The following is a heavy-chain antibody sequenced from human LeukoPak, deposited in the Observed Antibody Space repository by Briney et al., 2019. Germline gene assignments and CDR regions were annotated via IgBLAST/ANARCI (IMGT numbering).Heavy chain of an antibody. CDR2: IYPGDSDA. CDR1: GYNSSIYW. Sequence: GESLRISCQVSGYNSSIYWIAWVRQMPGKGLESMGIIYPGDSDARYSPSFEGQVLISVDKSLTTAYLQWSSLKASDTAMYYCARQSRNAYISDYWGQGTLVTVSS. J-gene: IGHJ4*02. V-gene: IGHV5-51*01. CDR3: ARQSRNAYISDY. D-gene: IGHD3-16*01.